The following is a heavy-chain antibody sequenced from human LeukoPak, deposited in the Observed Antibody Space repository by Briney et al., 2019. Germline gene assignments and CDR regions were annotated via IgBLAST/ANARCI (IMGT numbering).Heavy chain of an antibody. Sequence: SETLSLTCTVSGGSISSSSYYWGLIRQPPGKGLEWIGSIYYSGSTYYNPSLKSRVTISVDTSKNQFSLKLSSVTAADTAVYYCAREMMPHYYDSSGYSYWGQGTLVTVSS. D-gene: IGHD3-22*01. V-gene: IGHV4-39*07. CDR3: AREMMPHYYDSSGYSY. CDR1: GGSISSSSYY. J-gene: IGHJ4*02. CDR2: IYYSGST.